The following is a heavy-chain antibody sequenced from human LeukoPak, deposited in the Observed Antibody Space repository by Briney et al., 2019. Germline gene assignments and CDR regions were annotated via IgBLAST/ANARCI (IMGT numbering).Heavy chain of an antibody. D-gene: IGHD6-6*01. CDR3: ARQTNFIAARRTYYYYMDV. J-gene: IGHJ6*03. CDR1: GGSFSGYY. V-gene: IGHV4-34*01. CDR2: INHSGST. Sequence: KPSETLSLTCAVYGGSFSGYYWSWIRQPPGKGLEWIGEINHSGSTNYNPSLKSRVTISVDTSKNQFSLRLSSVTAADTAVYYCARQTNFIAARRTYYYYMDVWGKGTTVTVSS.